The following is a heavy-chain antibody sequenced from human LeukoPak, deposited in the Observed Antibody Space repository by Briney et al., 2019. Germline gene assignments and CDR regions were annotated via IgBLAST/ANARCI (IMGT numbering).Heavy chain of an antibody. Sequence: PVKVSCKASGGTFSSYAISWVRQAPGQGLEWMGGIIPIFGTANYAQKFQGRVTMTRDTSTSTVYMELSSLRSEDTAVYYCSVVPAAMGDDYWGQGTLVTVSS. J-gene: IGHJ4*02. CDR2: IIPIFGTA. CDR3: SVVPAAMGDDY. V-gene: IGHV1-69*05. CDR1: GGTFSSYA. D-gene: IGHD2-2*01.